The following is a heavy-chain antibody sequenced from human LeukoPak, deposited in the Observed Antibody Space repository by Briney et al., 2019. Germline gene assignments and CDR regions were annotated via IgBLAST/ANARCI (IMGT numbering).Heavy chain of an antibody. CDR1: GYSISSGYY. CDR3: ARVTDYYDSSGYYGDFDY. J-gene: IGHJ4*02. Sequence: TSETLSLTCAVSGYSISSGYYWGWIRQPPGKGLEWIGYIYYSGSTNYNPSLKSRVTISVDTSKNRFSLKLSSVTAADTAVYYCARVTDYYDSSGYYGDFDYWGQGTLVTVSS. V-gene: IGHV4-61*01. CDR2: IYYSGST. D-gene: IGHD3-22*01.